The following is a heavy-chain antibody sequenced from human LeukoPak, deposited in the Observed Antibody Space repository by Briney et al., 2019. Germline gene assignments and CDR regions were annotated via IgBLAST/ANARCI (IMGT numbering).Heavy chain of an antibody. CDR3: ARGEDFERYYLAY. CDR1: GGSISIYY. J-gene: IGHJ4*02. V-gene: IGHV4-59*01. CDR2: IYYTGTT. Sequence: SETLSLTCSVVGGSISIYYWTWIRQIPGKGLKWIGYIYYTGTTNYNPLFESRATISVDTSKNQFSLKLTSVTAADTAVYFCARGEDFERYYLAYWGQGTLVTVSS. D-gene: IGHD3-9*01.